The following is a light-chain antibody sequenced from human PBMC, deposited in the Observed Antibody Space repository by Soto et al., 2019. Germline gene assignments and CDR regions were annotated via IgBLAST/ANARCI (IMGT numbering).Light chain of an antibody. V-gene: IGLV2-14*01. Sequence: QSALTQAASASGSPGQSITISCSGTSSDVGAYDFVSWYQQHPGKAPKLMIFQVSNRPSGVSSRFSGSKSGNTASLTISGLQVEDEADYYCASHTTSSTWVFGGGTKLTVL. CDR2: QVS. CDR3: ASHTTSSTWV. J-gene: IGLJ3*02. CDR1: SSDVGAYDF.